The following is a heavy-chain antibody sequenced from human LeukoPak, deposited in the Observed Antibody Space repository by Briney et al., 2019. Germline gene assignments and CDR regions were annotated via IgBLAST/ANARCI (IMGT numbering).Heavy chain of an antibody. CDR1: GGSISSSSYY. D-gene: IGHD3-16*02. J-gene: IGHJ3*02. CDR3: ARGRHVSQNAFDI. V-gene: IGHV4-39*07. Sequence: PSETLSLTCTVSGGSISSSSYYWGWIRQPPGKGLEWIGSIYYSGSTNYNPSLKSRVTISVDTSKNQFSLKLSSVTAADTAVYYCARGRHVSQNAFDIWGQGTMVTVSS. CDR2: IYYSGST.